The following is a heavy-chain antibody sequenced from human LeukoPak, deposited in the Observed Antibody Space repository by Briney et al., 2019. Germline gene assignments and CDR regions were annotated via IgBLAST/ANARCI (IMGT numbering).Heavy chain of an antibody. Sequence: PSETLSLTCTVSGGSMSSYYWSWIRQPAGKGLEWVGRVYSSGSTNYNPSLKSRLTMSVDTSKNQFSLKPISVTAADTAVYYCARQAYDTGYDAFDIWGQGTMVTVSS. J-gene: IGHJ3*02. CDR3: ARQAYDTGYDAFDI. CDR1: GGSMSSYY. V-gene: IGHV4-4*07. D-gene: IGHD3-22*01. CDR2: VYSSGST.